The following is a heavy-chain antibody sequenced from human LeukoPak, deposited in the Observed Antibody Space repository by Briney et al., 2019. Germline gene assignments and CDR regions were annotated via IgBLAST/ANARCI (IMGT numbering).Heavy chain of an antibody. Sequence: GGSLRLSCAGSGFTVSTNYMSWVRQAPGKGLEWVSVIYSDGSTNYADSVKGRFTISRDISKNTLYLQMNSLRAEDTAVYYCARVYYDSSGYYYTFDYWGQGTLVSVSS. V-gene: IGHV3-53*01. CDR1: GFTVSTNY. D-gene: IGHD3-22*01. CDR2: IYSDGST. J-gene: IGHJ4*02. CDR3: ARVYYDSSGYYYTFDY.